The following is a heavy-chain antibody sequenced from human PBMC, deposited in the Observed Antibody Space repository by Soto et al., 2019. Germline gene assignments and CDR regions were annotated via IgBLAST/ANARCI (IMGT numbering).Heavy chain of an antibody. J-gene: IGHJ6*02. CDR2: IGGSGGNT. V-gene: IGHV3-23*01. CDR1: GFTFSSYA. CDR3: ARVVRYFDTPYGMDV. Sequence: SLRLSCAASGFTFSSYAMSWVRQAPGKGLEWVSSIGGSGGNTYYADSVKGRFTISRDNSKNTLFLQMNRLRAEDTAEYYCARVVRYFDTPYGMDVWGHGTTVTVSS. D-gene: IGHD3-9*01.